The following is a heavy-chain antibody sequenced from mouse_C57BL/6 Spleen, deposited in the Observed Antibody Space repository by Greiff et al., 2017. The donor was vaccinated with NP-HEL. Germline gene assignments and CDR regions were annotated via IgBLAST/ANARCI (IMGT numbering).Heavy chain of an antibody. D-gene: IGHD1-1*01. CDR2: ISYDGSN. V-gene: IGHV3-6*01. CDR3: ARGWARYYGSSYDFAY. Sequence: DVKLVESGPGLVKPSQSLSLTCSVTGYSITSGYYWNWIRQFPGNKLEWMGYISYDGSNNYNPSLKNRISITRDTSKNQFFLKLNSVTTEDTATYYCARGWARYYGSSYDFAYWGQGTLVTVSA. CDR1: GYSITSGYY. J-gene: IGHJ3*01.